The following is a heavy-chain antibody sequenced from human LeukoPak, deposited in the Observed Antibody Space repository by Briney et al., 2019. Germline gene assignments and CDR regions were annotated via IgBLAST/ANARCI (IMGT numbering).Heavy chain of an antibody. CDR3: ASTTGTTS. CDR1: GFTFDDYA. Sequence: GGSLRLSCAASGFTFDDYAMHWVRQAPGKGLEWVSGISWNSGSIGYADSVKGRFTISRDNAKNSLYLQMNSLRAEDTAVYYCASTTGTTSWGQGTLVTVSS. V-gene: IGHV3-9*01. D-gene: IGHD1-1*01. CDR2: ISWNSGSI. J-gene: IGHJ4*02.